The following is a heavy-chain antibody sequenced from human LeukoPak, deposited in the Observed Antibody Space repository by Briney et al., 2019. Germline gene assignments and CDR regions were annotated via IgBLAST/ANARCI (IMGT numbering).Heavy chain of an antibody. CDR1: GYTFTGYY. D-gene: IGHD3-3*02. V-gene: IGHV1-2*02. CDR2: INPNSGGT. Sequence: ASVKVSCKASGYTFTGYYMHWVRQAPGQGLEWMGWINPNSGGTNYAQKFQGRVTMTRDTSISTAYMELSRPRSDDTAVYYCARDLRAAFKYYFDYWGQGTLVTVSS. CDR3: ARDLRAAFKYYFDY. J-gene: IGHJ4*02.